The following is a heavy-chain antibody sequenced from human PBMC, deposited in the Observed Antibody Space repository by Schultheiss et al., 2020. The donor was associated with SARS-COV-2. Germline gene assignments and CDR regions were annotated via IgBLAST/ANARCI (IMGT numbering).Heavy chain of an antibody. CDR1: GFTFSRYG. Sequence: GGSLRLSCAASGFTFSRYGMSWVRQAPGKGLEWVSTISAGGGSTYYADSVKGRFTISRDNSKNTLSLLMSSLRAEDTAVYYCAKGTVASLTYYYYYYMDVWGKGTTVTVSS. J-gene: IGHJ6*03. CDR3: AKGTVASLTYYYYYYMDV. D-gene: IGHD5-12*01. CDR2: ISAGGGST. V-gene: IGHV3-23*01.